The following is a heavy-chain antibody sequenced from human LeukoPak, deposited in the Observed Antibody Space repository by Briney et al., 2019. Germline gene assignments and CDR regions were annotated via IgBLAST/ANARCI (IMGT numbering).Heavy chain of an antibody. J-gene: IGHJ4*02. D-gene: IGHD6-13*01. CDR2: ISSSSSTI. CDR1: GFTFSSYS. CDR3: ARAPYSSSWYDARPIDY. Sequence: GGSLRLSCAASGFTFSSYSMNWVRQAPGKGLEWVSYISSSSSTIYYADSVKGRFTISRDNAKNSLYLQMNSLRAEDTAVYYCARAPYSSSWYDARPIDYWGQGTLVTVSS. V-gene: IGHV3-48*04.